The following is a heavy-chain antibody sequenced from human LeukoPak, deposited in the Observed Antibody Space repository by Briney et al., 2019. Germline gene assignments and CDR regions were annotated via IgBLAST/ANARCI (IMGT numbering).Heavy chain of an antibody. V-gene: IGHV3-30-3*01. CDR3: ARVAVAAAFDY. Sequence: GRSLRHSCAASGFTFSSYAMHWVRQAPGKGLEWVAVISYDGSNKYYADSVKGRFTISRDNSKNTLYLQMNSLRAEDTAVYYCARVAVAAAFDYWGQGTLVTVSS. D-gene: IGHD6-19*01. J-gene: IGHJ4*02. CDR1: GFTFSSYA. CDR2: ISYDGSNK.